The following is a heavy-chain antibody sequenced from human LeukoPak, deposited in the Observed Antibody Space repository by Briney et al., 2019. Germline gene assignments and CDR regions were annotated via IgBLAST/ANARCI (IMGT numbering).Heavy chain of an antibody. D-gene: IGHD6-13*01. CDR3: AREPGYSSYRVWFDP. V-gene: IGHV4-38-2*02. CDR1: GYSISSGYY. CDR2: IYHSGST. J-gene: IGHJ5*02. Sequence: SETLSLTCTVSGYSISSGYYWGWIRQPPGKELEWIGSIYHSGSTYYNPSLKSRVTISVDTSKNQFSQKLSSVTAADTAVYYCAREPGYSSYRVWFDPWGQGTLVTVSS.